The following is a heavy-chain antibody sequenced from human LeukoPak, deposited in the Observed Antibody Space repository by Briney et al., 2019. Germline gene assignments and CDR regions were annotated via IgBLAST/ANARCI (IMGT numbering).Heavy chain of an antibody. CDR2: IYYSGST. V-gene: IGHV4-39*01. J-gene: IGHJ4*02. Sequence: LRLSCAASGFTFSSYSTSWVRQPPGKGLEWIGNIYYSGSTSYNPSLKSRVTISVDTSKNQFSLKLSSVTAADTAVYYCARRHFGSALRDYWGQGTLVTVSS. CDR3: ARRHFGSALRDY. CDR1: GFTFSSYST. D-gene: IGHD3-10*01.